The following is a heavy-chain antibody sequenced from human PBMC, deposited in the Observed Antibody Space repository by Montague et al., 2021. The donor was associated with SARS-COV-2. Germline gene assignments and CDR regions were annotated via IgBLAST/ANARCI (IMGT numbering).Heavy chain of an antibody. V-gene: IGHV4-34*01. CDR3: ARGRQHFNMIVVVMTGGEYYFDY. J-gene: IGHJ4*02. CDR2: INHRGTS. Sequence: SETLSLTCAVYGGSFSDNYWSWIRKPPGKGLEWIGEINHRGTSNXNPSLKSRVYISVDTSKNQFSLYLGSVTAADTAVYYCARGRQHFNMIVVVMTGGEYYFDYWGQGTLVAVSS. CDR1: GGSFSDNY. D-gene: IGHD3-22*01.